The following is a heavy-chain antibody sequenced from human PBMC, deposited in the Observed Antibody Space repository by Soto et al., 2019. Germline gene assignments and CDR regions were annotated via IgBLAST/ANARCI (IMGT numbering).Heavy chain of an antibody. J-gene: IGHJ4*02. D-gene: IGHD3-10*01. Sequence: QVQLQESGPGLVKPSETLSLTCTVSGGSISSYYWSWIRQPPGKGLEWIGYIYYSGSTNYNPSLKSRVTISVDTAKNQFSLKLNSMTAADTAVYYCARHNYGSGSTYFDYWGQGTLGTVS. CDR2: IYYSGST. CDR3: ARHNYGSGSTYFDY. V-gene: IGHV4-59*08. CDR1: GGSISSYY.